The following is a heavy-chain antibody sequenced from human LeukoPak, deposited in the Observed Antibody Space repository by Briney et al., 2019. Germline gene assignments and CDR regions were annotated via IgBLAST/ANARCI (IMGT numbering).Heavy chain of an antibody. V-gene: IGHV4-38-2*02. Sequence: SETLSLTCTVSGFSITTGYYWAWIRQPPGKGLEWIGTIFRIGSTYYNPSLKSRVTISVDTSKNQFSLKLSSVTAADTALYYCARVIDVAAAGYFDSWGQGTQVTVSS. CDR2: IFRIGST. J-gene: IGHJ4*02. D-gene: IGHD6-13*01. CDR3: ARVIDVAAAGYFDS. CDR1: GFSITTGYY.